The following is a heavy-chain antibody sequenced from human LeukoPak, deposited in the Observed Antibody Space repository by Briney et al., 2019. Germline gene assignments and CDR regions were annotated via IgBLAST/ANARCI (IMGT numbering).Heavy chain of an antibody. J-gene: IGHJ4*02. Sequence: GGSLRLSCAASGFTFSSYWMNWVRQAPGKGLEWVANIKQDGGEEYYVDSVKGRFTISRDNSKNTLYLQMNSLRAEDTAVYYCAKSGGPIVATIWGYYFDYWGQGTLVTVSS. CDR1: GFTFSSYW. CDR2: IKQDGGEE. CDR3: AKSGGPIVATIWGYYFDY. D-gene: IGHD5-12*01. V-gene: IGHV3-7*03.